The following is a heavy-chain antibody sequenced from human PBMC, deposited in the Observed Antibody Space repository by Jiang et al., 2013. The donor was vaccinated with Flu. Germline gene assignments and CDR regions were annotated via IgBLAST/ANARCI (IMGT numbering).Heavy chain of an antibody. V-gene: IGHV4-30-4*01. CDR2: IYYSGST. CDR3: ARALDYGDYVYPQNWFDP. Sequence: SLTCTVSGGSISSGDYYWSWIRQPPGKGLEWIGYIYYSGSTYYNPSLKSRVTISVDTSKNQFSLKLSSVTAADTAVYYCARALDYGDYVYPQNWFDPWGQGTLVTVSS. D-gene: IGHD4-17*01. CDR1: GGSISSGDYY. J-gene: IGHJ5*02.